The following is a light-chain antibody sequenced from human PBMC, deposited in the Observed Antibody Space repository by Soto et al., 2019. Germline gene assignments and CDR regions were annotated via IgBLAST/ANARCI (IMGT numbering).Light chain of an antibody. CDR2: GSS. Sequence: EIVLTQSPGTLSLSPGERATLSCRASQSVSNNYLAWYQQKPGQAPSLLIYGSSNSATGIPDRFSGSGSGTDLTLTISRLEHEDSAIYYCQQYGSSGTFGQRTKVEIK. CDR3: QQYGSSGT. J-gene: IGKJ1*01. CDR1: QSVSNNY. V-gene: IGKV3-20*01.